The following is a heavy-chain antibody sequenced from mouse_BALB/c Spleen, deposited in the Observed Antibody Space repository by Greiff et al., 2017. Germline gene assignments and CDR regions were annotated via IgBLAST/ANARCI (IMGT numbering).Heavy chain of an antibody. CDR1: GYTFSSYW. D-gene: IGHD2-1*01. V-gene: IGHV1-9*01. Sequence: QVQLKQSGAELMKPGASVKISCKATGYTFSSYWIEWVKQRPGHGLEWIGEILPGSGSTNYNEKFKGKATFTADTSSNTAYMQLSSLTSEDSAVYYCATGGNYEGYFYYWGQGTTLTVSS. J-gene: IGHJ2*01. CDR3: ATGGNYEGYFYY. CDR2: ILPGSGST.